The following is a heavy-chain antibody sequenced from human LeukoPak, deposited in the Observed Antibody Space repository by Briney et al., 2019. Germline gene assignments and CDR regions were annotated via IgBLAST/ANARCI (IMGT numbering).Heavy chain of an antibody. V-gene: IGHV4-59*01. J-gene: IGHJ6*03. CDR1: GGSISSYY. CDR3: ARASRGVTRANSYYYYMDV. Sequence: SETLSLTCTVSGGSISSYYWTWIRQPPGKGLEWIGYMFYSGSTNYNPSLKSRVTISVDTSKNQFSLKLSSVTAADTALYYCARASRGVTRANSYYYYMDVWGKGTTVTVSS. CDR2: MFYSGST. D-gene: IGHD3-10*01.